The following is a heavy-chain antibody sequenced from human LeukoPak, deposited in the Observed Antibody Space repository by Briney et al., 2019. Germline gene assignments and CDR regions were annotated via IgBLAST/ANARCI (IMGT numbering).Heavy chain of an antibody. Sequence: PGRSLSLTCTHSGSTFSSYAMHSVRQAPGKGLEWVAVISYDGSNKYYADSVKGRFTISRDNSKNKLYLQMNSLRAEDTAVYYCANDYRDYKYFQHWGQGTLVTVSS. CDR1: GSTFSSYA. CDR3: ANDYRDYKYFQH. CDR2: ISYDGSNK. J-gene: IGHJ1*01. V-gene: IGHV3-30*18. D-gene: IGHD4-17*01.